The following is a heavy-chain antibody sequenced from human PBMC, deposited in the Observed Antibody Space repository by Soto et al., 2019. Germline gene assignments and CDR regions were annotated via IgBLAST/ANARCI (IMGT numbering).Heavy chain of an antibody. D-gene: IGHD2-15*01. J-gene: IGHJ3*02. Sequence: QVQLQESGPGLVKPSETLSLTCTVSGGSISSYYWSWIRQPPGKGLEWIGYIYYSGSTNYNPSPMIRVTMSVDTSKNQFSLKLSSVSAVDMAVYYCARRCVYAFDMWGQGTMVTVSS. CDR1: GGSISSYY. V-gene: IGHV4-59*01. CDR2: IYYSGST. CDR3: ARRCVYAFDM.